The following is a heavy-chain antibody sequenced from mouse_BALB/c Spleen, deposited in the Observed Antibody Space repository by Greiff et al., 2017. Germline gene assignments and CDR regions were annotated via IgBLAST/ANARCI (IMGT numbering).Heavy chain of an antibody. CDR1: GFSLTSYG. J-gene: IGHJ4*01. D-gene: IGHD2-4*01. Sequence: VKLMESGPGLVAPSQSLSITCTVSGFSLTSYGVHWVRQPPGKGLEWLGVIWAGGSTNYNSALMSRLSISKDNSKSQVFLKMNSLQTDDTAMYYCARDLLMITGAMDYWGQGTSVTVSS. V-gene: IGHV2-9*02. CDR2: IWAGGST. CDR3: ARDLLMITGAMDY.